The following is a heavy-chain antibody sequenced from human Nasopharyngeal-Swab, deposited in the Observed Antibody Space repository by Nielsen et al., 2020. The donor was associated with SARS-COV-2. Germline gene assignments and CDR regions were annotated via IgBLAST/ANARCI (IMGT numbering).Heavy chain of an antibody. D-gene: IGHD6-19*01. CDR2: ISYDGSNK. Sequence: GASLKISCAASGFTFSSYGMHWVRQAPGKGLEWVAVISYDGSNKYYADSVKGRFTISRDNSKNTLYLQMNSLRAEDTAVYYCAKDTSGWFLDYWGQGTLVTVSS. CDR1: GFTFSSYG. CDR3: AKDTSGWFLDY. J-gene: IGHJ4*02. V-gene: IGHV3-30*18.